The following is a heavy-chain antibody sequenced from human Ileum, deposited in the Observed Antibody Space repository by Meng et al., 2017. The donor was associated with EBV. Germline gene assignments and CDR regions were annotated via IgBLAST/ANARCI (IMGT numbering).Heavy chain of an antibody. CDR2: IYHSGST. J-gene: IGHJ4*02. CDR1: GASISSTNW. V-gene: IGHV4-4*02. D-gene: IGHD2-2*01. CDR3: ANRRPASGPLGDY. Sequence: HVELQESGPGLLKPSATLSRTCAVSGASISSTNWWSWVRQPPGKGLEWIGDIYHSGSTNYNPSLKSRVTISIDASKNQFSLKVTSVTAADTAMYYCANRRPASGPLGDYWGQGTLVTVSS.